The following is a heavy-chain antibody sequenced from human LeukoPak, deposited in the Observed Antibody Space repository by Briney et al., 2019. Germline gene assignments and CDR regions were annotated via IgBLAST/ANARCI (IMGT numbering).Heavy chain of an antibody. J-gene: IGHJ4*02. Sequence: PGGSLRLSCAVSGLTFRDAWMTWVRQAPGKGLEWVSIIYGGGTTYYADSVKGRFTISRDSSKNTLYLQTNSLRAEDTAVYYCARAPGWGNFDYWGQETLVTVSS. V-gene: IGHV3-53*01. D-gene: IGHD6-19*01. CDR2: IYGGGTT. CDR1: GLTFRDAW. CDR3: ARAPGWGNFDY.